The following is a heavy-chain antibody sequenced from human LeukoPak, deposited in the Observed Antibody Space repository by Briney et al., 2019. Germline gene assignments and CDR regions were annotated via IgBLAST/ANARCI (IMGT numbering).Heavy chain of an antibody. Sequence: PSETLSLTCTVSGYSISSGYYWTWIRQPPGKGLELIGNIYHSGSTNYNPSLKSRVTISVDTSKNQFCLKLSSVTAADTAVYYCARVASSPFGYSSSYGDFDYWGQGALVAVSS. J-gene: IGHJ4*02. CDR1: GYSISSGYY. V-gene: IGHV4-38-2*02. CDR2: IYHSGST. CDR3: ARVASSPFGYSSSYGDFDY. D-gene: IGHD6-13*01.